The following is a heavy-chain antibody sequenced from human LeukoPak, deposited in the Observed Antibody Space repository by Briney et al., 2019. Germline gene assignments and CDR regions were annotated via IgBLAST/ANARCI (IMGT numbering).Heavy chain of an antibody. CDR2: INHSGST. D-gene: IGHD5-18*01. V-gene: IGHV4-34*01. CDR3: ARASYSYGLQPFDY. CDR1: GGSFSGYY. Sequence: PSETLSLTCAVYGGSFSGYYWSWIRQPPGKGLEWIGEINHSGSTNYNPSLKSRVTISVDTSKNQFSLKLSSVTAADTAVYYCARASYSYGLQPFDYWGQGTLVTVSS. J-gene: IGHJ4*02.